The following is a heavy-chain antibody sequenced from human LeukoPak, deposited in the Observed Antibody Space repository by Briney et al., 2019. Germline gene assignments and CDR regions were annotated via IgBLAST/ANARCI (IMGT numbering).Heavy chain of an antibody. Sequence: GRSLRRSCATSGFTFRNYGMHWVRQAPGKGLEWVAIIYYDGSNQYYADSVKGRFTISRDNSKNTLYLQLNSLRAEDTAMYYCARDRGQSYFDYRGQGTLVTVSS. CDR1: GFTFRNYG. D-gene: IGHD3-10*01. V-gene: IGHV3-33*01. J-gene: IGHJ4*02. CDR3: ARDRGQSYFDY. CDR2: IYYDGSNQ.